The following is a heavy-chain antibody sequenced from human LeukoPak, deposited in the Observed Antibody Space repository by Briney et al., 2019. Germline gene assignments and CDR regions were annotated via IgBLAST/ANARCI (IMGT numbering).Heavy chain of an antibody. CDR1: GYTFTGYY. Sequence: ASVKVSCKASGYTFTGYYMHWVRQAPGQGLEWMGWINPNSGGTNYAQKFQGKVTMTRDTSISTAYMELSRLRSDDTAVYYCARKYCSGDKGVLYCYGTDVWGQGTTVTVSS. V-gene: IGHV1-2*02. CDR2: INPNSGGT. CDR3: ARKYCSGDKGVLYCYGTDV. J-gene: IGHJ6*02. D-gene: IGHD2-15*01.